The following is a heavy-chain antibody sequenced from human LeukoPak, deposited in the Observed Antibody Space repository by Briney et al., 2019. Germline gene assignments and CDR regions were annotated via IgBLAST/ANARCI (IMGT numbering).Heavy chain of an antibody. J-gene: IGHJ4*02. CDR1: GFTFSSYA. CDR2: ISYDGSNK. CDR3: ARDGYYYDSSPSPLLDY. Sequence: GRSLRLSCAASGFTFSSYAMHWVRQAPGKGLGWVAVISYDGSNKYYADSVKGRFTISRDNSKNTLYLQMNSLRAEDTAVYYCARDGYYYDSSPSPLLDYWGQGTLVTVSS. V-gene: IGHV3-30-3*01. D-gene: IGHD3-22*01.